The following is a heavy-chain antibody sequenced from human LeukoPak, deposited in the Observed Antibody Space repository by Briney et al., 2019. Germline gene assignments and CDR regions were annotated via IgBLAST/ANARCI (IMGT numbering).Heavy chain of an antibody. CDR1: GGTFSSYA. J-gene: IGHJ6*02. CDR2: IIPIFGTA. Sequence: SVKVSCKASGGTFSSYAISWVRQAPGQGLEWMGGIIPIFGTANYAQKFQGRVTITADESTCTAYMELSSLRSEDTAVYYCARGKGIVATGHYYGMDVWGQGTTVTVSS. V-gene: IGHV1-69*13. CDR3: ARGKGIVATGHYYGMDV. D-gene: IGHD2-15*01.